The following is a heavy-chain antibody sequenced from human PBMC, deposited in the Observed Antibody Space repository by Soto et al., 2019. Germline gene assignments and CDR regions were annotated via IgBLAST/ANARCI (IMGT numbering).Heavy chain of an antibody. CDR2: ISNGGSSI. V-gene: IGHV3-11*01. CDR3: PRPCRYCNGGGPGNWFDP. J-gene: IGHJ5*02. D-gene: IGHD2-8*02. Sequence: QVQLVESGGGLVKPGGSLRLSCAASGFTFGDYDMSWIRQAPGKGLEWVSYISNGGSSIYYADSVKGRFTISRDNAKRSVFLQLNSLRAEDTAVYYCPRPCRYCNGGGPGNWFDPWGQGTLVTVSS. CDR1: GFTFGDYD.